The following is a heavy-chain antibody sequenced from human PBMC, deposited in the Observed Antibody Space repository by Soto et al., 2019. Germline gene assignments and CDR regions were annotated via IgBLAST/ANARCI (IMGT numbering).Heavy chain of an antibody. CDR1: GFTFRWYW. Sequence: PGGALRLSCAASGFTFRWYWMSWVRQAPGKGLEWLATIKTDASEKKYVDSVKGRFTVSRDNAKNSVYLQMDSLRSEDTAVYYCARDSRYGSGNSVNHYLDYWGHGTMVTVSS. D-gene: IGHD3-10*01. J-gene: IGHJ4*01. CDR3: ARDSRYGSGNSVNHYLDY. CDR2: IKTDASEK. V-gene: IGHV3-7*01.